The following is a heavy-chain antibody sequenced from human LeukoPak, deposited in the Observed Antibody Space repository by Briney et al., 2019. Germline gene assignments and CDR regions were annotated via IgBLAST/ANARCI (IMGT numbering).Heavy chain of an antibody. D-gene: IGHD3-10*01. CDR3: ARVQRWFGEEALDI. Sequence: ASVKVSCKASGYTFISYGISWVRQAPGQGLEWMGWISGYNGNTKYAQKLQGRVTMTTDTSTSTAYMELRSLRSDDTAVYYRARVQRWFGEEALDIWGQGTMVTVSS. CDR1: GYTFISYG. CDR2: ISGYNGNT. J-gene: IGHJ3*02. V-gene: IGHV1-18*01.